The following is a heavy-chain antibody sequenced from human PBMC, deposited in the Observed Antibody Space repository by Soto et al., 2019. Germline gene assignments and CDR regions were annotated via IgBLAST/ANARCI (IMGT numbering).Heavy chain of an antibody. J-gene: IGHJ5*02. Sequence: PSETLSLTCTVGSISSYYWSWIRQPPGKGLEWMGYIYNSGITNYNPSLKSRLTISVDTSKRQVSLKLTSVTAADTAVYYCAREGFDEILTGYYYNWLDLWGQGALVTVAS. CDR1: GSISSYY. CDR2: IYNSGIT. CDR3: AREGFDEILTGYYYNWLDL. V-gene: IGHV4-59*01. D-gene: IGHD3-9*01.